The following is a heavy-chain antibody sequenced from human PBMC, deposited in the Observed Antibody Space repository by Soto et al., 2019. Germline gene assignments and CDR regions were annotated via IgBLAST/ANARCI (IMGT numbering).Heavy chain of an antibody. CDR3: ARDILTAILHLIVVVPAAKSDAFDI. Sequence: GASVKVSCKASGYTFTGYYMHWVRQAPGQGLEWMGWINAYNGNTNYAQKLQGRVTMTTDTSTSTAYMELRSLRSDDTAVYYCARDILTAILHLIVVVPAAKSDAFDIWGQGTMVTVSS. V-gene: IGHV1-18*04. J-gene: IGHJ3*02. CDR1: GYTFTGYY. CDR2: INAYNGNT. D-gene: IGHD2-2*01.